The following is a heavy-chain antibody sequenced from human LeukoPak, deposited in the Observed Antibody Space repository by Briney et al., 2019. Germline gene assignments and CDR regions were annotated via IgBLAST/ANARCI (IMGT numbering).Heavy chain of an antibody. V-gene: IGHV3-33*01. CDR2: IWYDGHNK. CDR3: AREWGLIAVAGGPGY. Sequence: GGSLRLSCAASGFTFSRYGVHWGRQAPGKGLEWLAIIWYDGHNKYYADSVKSRFTSSRDNSKKTLFLEMNDLRAEDTAVYYCAREWGLIAVAGGPGYWGQGTLVTVSS. J-gene: IGHJ4*02. D-gene: IGHD6-19*01. CDR1: GFTFSRYG.